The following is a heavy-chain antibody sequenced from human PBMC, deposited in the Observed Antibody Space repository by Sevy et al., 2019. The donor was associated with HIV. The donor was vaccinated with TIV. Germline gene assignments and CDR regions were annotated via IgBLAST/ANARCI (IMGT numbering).Heavy chain of an antibody. V-gene: IGHV4-59*02. Sequence: SETLSLTCTVSGGSVSSSYWSWIRQPPGKGLEWIGYLDYSGGTNYNPSLKSRVTISLDTSKDQFSLKVYSVTAADTAVYYCARLRALAGTKDFDFWGQGTLVTVSS. D-gene: IGHD6-19*01. CDR3: ARLRALAGTKDFDF. J-gene: IGHJ4*02. CDR2: LDYSGGT. CDR1: GGSVSSSY.